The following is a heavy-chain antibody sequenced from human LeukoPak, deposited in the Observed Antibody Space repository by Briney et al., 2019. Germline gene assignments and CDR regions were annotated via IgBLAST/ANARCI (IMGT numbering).Heavy chain of an antibody. CDR2: IDGSGGST. Sequence: GGSLRLSCAASGFTFSSYTMNWVRQAPGKGLEWVSAIDGSGGSTHYADSVKGRFTISRDNSKNTLYLQMNTRRAEDTAVYYCAKDGPYWGIYFDYWGQGTLVTVSS. CDR3: AKDGPYWGIYFDY. CDR1: GFTFSSYT. D-gene: IGHD7-27*01. J-gene: IGHJ4*02. V-gene: IGHV3-23*01.